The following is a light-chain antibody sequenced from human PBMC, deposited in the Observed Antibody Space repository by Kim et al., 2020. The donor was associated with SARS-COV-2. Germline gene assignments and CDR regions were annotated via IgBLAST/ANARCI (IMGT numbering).Light chain of an antibody. CDR3: LLYYGGAQV. Sequence: PGGTVTLTCASSSGAVTSGNYPNWFKQKPGQAPRALIYSTVNKHSWTPARFSGSLLGGKAALTLSGVQPEDEAEYYCLLYYGGAQVFGGGTQRTVL. V-gene: IGLV7-43*01. CDR2: STV. CDR1: SGAVTSGNY. J-gene: IGLJ3*02.